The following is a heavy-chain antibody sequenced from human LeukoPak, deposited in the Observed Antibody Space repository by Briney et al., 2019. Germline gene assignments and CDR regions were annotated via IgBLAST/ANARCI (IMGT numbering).Heavy chain of an antibody. CDR1: GFTFSSYG. J-gene: IGHJ6*02. CDR3: AKELGVYYYYGMDV. V-gene: IGHV3-30*18. CDR2: ISYDGSNK. Sequence: GGSLRLSCAASGFTFSSYGMHWVRQAPGKGLEWVAVISYDGSNKYCADSVKGRFTISRDNSKNTLYLQMNSLRAEDTAVYYCAKELGVYYYYGMDVWGQGTTVTVSS. D-gene: IGHD2-8*01.